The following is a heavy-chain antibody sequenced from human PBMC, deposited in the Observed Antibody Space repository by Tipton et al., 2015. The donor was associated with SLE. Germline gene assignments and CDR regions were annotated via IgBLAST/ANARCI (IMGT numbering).Heavy chain of an antibody. D-gene: IGHD3-22*01. Sequence: TLSLTCAVYGGSFSGYYWTWIRQPPGKGLEWIGEINHSGNTNYSPSLNSRIIMSVDTSKNQFSLRLDSLTASDTSIYYCVRSSGYYFDFWGQGTLVTVSS. CDR2: INHSGNT. J-gene: IGHJ4*02. CDR1: GGSFSGYY. V-gene: IGHV4-34*01. CDR3: VRSSGYYFDF.